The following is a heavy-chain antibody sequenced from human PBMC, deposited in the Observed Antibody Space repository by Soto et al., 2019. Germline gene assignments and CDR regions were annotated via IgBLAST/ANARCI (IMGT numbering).Heavy chain of an antibody. CDR2: IYLDDDK. Sequence: QITLKESGPTLVKPTQTLTLTCTFSGFSLSTSGVGVGWIRQPPGKALEWLALIYLDDDKRYSPSLKSRPTITKHPSKNQVVLTTTNTDPLDTAAYYCAHKTYTYSNDWFDPCGQGTLVTVSS. D-gene: IGHD4-4*01. CDR1: GFSLSTSGVG. J-gene: IGHJ5*02. V-gene: IGHV2-5*02. CDR3: AHKTYTYSNDWFDP.